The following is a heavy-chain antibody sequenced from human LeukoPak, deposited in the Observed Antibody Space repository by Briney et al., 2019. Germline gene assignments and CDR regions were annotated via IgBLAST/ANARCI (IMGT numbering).Heavy chain of an antibody. J-gene: IGHJ4*02. Sequence: SETLSLTCTVSGGSISSSSYYWGWIRQPPGKGLGWIGSIYYSGSSYYNPSLKSRVTISVHTSKNQFSLKLSSVTAADTAVYYCARHVDTATDYFDYWGQGTLVTVSS. V-gene: IGHV4-39*01. CDR1: GGSISSSSYY. CDR2: IYYSGSS. D-gene: IGHD5-18*01. CDR3: ARHVDTATDYFDY.